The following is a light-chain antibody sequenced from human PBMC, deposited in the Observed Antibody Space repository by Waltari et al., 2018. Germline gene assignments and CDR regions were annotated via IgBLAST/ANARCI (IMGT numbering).Light chain of an antibody. Sequence: DIQMTQSPSTLSASVGDRFTITCRASQSISNWLAWYQQKPVKVPKLLIYKAFTLESGVPSRFSGSGSGTEFTLTISSLQPDDFATYYCQQYNSYSLLTFGGGTKVEIK. CDR3: QQYNSYSLLT. J-gene: IGKJ4*01. V-gene: IGKV1-5*03. CDR2: KAF. CDR1: QSISNW.